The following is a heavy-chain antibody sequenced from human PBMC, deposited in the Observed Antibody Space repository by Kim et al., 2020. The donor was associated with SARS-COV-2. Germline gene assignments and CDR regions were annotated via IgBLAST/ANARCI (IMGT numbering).Heavy chain of an antibody. J-gene: IGHJ4*02. Sequence: SVKVSCKASGGTFSSYAISWVRQAPGQGLEWMGGIIPIFGTANYAQKFQGRVTITADESTSTAYMELSSLRSEDTAVYYCARLGVDYYDSSGYFDYWGQGTLVTASS. D-gene: IGHD3-22*01. CDR3: ARLGVDYYDSSGYFDY. CDR2: IIPIFGTA. CDR1: GGTFSSYA. V-gene: IGHV1-69*13.